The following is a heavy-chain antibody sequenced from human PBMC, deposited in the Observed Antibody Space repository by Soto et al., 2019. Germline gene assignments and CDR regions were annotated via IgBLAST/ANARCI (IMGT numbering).Heavy chain of an antibody. V-gene: IGHV3-21*01. CDR1: GFTFSSYS. CDR2: ISSSSSYI. J-gene: IGHJ6*02. CDR3: ARDHAYYDFWSGYQVYYYYGMDV. D-gene: IGHD3-3*01. Sequence: EVQLVESGGGLVKPGGSLRLSCAASGFTFSSYSMNWVRQATGKGLERVSSISSSSSYIYYADSVKGRFTISRDNAKNSLYRQMNSLRAEDTAVYYCARDHAYYDFWSGYQVYYYYGMDVWGQGTTVTVSS.